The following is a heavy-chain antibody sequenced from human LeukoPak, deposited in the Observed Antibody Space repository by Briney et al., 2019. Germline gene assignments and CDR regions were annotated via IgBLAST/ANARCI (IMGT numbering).Heavy chain of an antibody. CDR2: ITGSGTNT. CDR3: AKLPGGGFCSSTSCYFHENWFDS. V-gene: IGHV3-23*01. Sequence: SGGSLRLSCAASGFIYSNYAMSWVRQAPGKGLEWVSTITGSGTNTYYADSVKGRITISRDNAKATLYLQMNKLRAADTAVYYCAKLPGGGFCSSTSCYFHENWFDSWGQGTLVTVSS. D-gene: IGHD2-2*01. J-gene: IGHJ5*01. CDR1: GFIYSNYA.